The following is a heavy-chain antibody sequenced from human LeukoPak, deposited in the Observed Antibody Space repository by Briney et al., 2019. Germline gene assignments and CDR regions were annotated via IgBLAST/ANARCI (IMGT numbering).Heavy chain of an antibody. V-gene: IGHV4-34*01. J-gene: IGHJ4*02. CDR2: INHSGYT. CDR3: TRMTTGHDY. Sequence: SETLSLTCAVSGVSFNDYYWSGVRQTPGKGLEWIGEINHSGYTNDSPSLKSRVTISIDTSRKQFSLNLRSVTVADTGIYYCTRMTTGHDYWGQGTLVTVSS. CDR1: GVSFNDYY. D-gene: IGHD4-17*01.